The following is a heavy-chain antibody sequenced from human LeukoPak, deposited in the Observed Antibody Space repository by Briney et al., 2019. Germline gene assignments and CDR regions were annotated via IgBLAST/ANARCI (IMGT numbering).Heavy chain of an antibody. Sequence: GGSLRLSCAASGLRFSDYYVSWIRQAPGKGLEWVGRFRNKADSYSTDYAASVKGRFTMSRDDSKNSLYLQMNSLRTEDTALYYCAKESEMATAYDSWGQGTLVTVSS. CDR1: GLRFSDYY. CDR2: FRNKADSYST. D-gene: IGHD5-24*01. CDR3: AKESEMATAYDS. J-gene: IGHJ4*02. V-gene: IGHV3-72*01.